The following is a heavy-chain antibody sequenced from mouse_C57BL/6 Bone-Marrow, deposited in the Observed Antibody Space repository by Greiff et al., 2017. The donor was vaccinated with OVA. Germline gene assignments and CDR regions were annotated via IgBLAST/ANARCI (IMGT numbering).Heavy chain of an antibody. CDR1: GFTFSSYG. CDR3: ARGTTVVDY. J-gene: IGHJ2*01. CDR2: ISSGGSYT. Sequence: VQLKESGGDLVKPGGSLKLSCAASGFTFSSYGMSWVRQTPDKRLEWVATISSGGSYTYYPDSVKGRFTISRDNAKNTLYLQMSSLKSEDTAMYYCARGTTVVDYWGQGTTLTVSS. D-gene: IGHD1-1*01. V-gene: IGHV5-6*01.